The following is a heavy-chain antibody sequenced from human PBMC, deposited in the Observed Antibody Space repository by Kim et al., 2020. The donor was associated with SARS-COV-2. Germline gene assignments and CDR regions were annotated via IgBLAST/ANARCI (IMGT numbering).Heavy chain of an antibody. CDR2: ISGDGGST. CDR1: GFTFDDYA. CDR3: AKVVSQLGDYYYYGMDV. Sequence: GGSLRLSCAASGFTFDDYAMHWVRQAPGKGLEWVSLISGDGGSTYYADSVKGRFTISRDNSKNSLYLQMNSLRTEDTALYYCAKVVSQLGDYYYYGMDVWGQGTTVTVSS. D-gene: IGHD6-13*01. V-gene: IGHV3-43*02. J-gene: IGHJ6*02.